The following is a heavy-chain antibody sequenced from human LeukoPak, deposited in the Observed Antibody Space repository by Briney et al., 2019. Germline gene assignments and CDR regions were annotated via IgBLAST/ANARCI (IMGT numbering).Heavy chain of an antibody. CDR3: ARRYYDFWSGYSYYFDY. J-gene: IGHJ4*02. Sequence: GGSLRLSCAASGFTFSSYWMSWVRQAPGKGLEWVANIKQDGSEKYYVDSVKGRFTISRDNAKNSLFLQMNSLRAEDTAVYYCARRYYDFWSGYSYYFDYWGQGTLVTVSS. V-gene: IGHV3-7*01. D-gene: IGHD3-3*01. CDR2: IKQDGSEK. CDR1: GFTFSSYW.